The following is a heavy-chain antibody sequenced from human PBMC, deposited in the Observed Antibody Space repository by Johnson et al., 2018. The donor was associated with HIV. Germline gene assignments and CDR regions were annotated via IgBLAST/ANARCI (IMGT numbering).Heavy chain of an antibody. V-gene: IGHV3-30*04. CDR2: ITYDGNNK. CDR3: AKVGGRHDYGDYLGAFDI. J-gene: IGHJ3*02. CDR1: GFTFSSYA. D-gene: IGHD4-17*01. Sequence: QEKLVESGGGVVQPGRSMRLSCAASGFTFSSYAMHWVRQAPGTGLAWLAVITYDGNNKYYADSVTGRFTISRDNSKNTLYLQLNSLRAEDTAVYYCAKVGGRHDYGDYLGAFDIWGQGTMVTVSS.